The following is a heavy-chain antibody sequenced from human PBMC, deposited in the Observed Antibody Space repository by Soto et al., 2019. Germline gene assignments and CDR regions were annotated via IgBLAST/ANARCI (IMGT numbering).Heavy chain of an antibody. CDR3: ARVLRYCSSTSCSYHPLYYYYYYMDV. J-gene: IGHJ6*03. V-gene: IGHV4-34*01. CDR1: GGSFSGYY. D-gene: IGHD2-2*01. Sequence: SETLSLTCAVYGGSFSGYYWSWIRQPPGKGLEWIGEINHSGSTNYNPSLKSRVTISVDTSKNQFSLKLSSVTAADTAVYYCARVLRYCSSTSCSYHPLYYYYYYMDVWGKGTTVTVSS. CDR2: INHSGST.